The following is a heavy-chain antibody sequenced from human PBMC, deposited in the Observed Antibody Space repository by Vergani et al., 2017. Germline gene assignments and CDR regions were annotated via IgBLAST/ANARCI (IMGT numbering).Heavy chain of an antibody. D-gene: IGHD3-10*01. CDR3: ARRSCGVRGVNCYYYMDV. CDR1: GGSISSSSYY. V-gene: IGHV4-39*01. Sequence: QLQLQESGPGLVKPSETLSLTCTVSGGSISSSSYYWGWIRQPPGKGLEWIGSIYYSGSTYYNPSLKSRVTISVDTSKNQFSLKLSSVTAADTAVYYWARRSCGVRGVNCYYYMDVWGKGTTVTVSS. J-gene: IGHJ6*03. CDR2: IYYSGST.